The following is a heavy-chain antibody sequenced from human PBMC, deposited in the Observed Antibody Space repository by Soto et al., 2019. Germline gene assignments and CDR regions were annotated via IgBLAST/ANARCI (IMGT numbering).Heavy chain of an antibody. CDR2: ISSSSSYI. Sequence: GGSLRLSCAASGFTFSSYSMNWVRQAPGKGLEWVSSISSSSSYIYYADSVKGRFTISRDNAKNSLYLQMNSLRAEDTAVYYCASHYGDYEPDAFDIWGQGTMVTVSS. V-gene: IGHV3-21*01. J-gene: IGHJ3*02. CDR3: ASHYGDYEPDAFDI. CDR1: GFTFSSYS. D-gene: IGHD4-17*01.